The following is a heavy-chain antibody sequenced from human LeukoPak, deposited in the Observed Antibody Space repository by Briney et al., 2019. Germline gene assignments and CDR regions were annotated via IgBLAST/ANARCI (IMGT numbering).Heavy chain of an antibody. J-gene: IGHJ4*02. CDR2: IYSGGDT. CDR1: GFTVSSNS. Sequence: PGXXLRLSCAASGFTVSSNSMSWVRQAPAQGLEWVSVIYSGGDTYYADSVKGRFTISRDNAKNSLYLQMNSLRAEDTAVYYCASSGYSYACWGQGTLVTVSS. CDR3: ASSGYSYAC. D-gene: IGHD5-18*01. V-gene: IGHV3-66*01.